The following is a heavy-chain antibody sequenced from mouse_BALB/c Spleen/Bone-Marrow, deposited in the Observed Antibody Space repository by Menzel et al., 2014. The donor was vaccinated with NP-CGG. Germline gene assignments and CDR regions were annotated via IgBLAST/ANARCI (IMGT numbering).Heavy chain of an antibody. CDR2: INPNNGGT. CDR1: GYTFTEYT. V-gene: IGHV1-18*01. J-gene: IGHJ4*01. Sequence: VQLQQSGPELVKPGASVKISCKTSGYTFTEYTMHWVKQSHGKSLEWIGSINPNNGGTNYNQKFKGKATLTVDKSSSTAYMEFRSLTSEDSAVYYCARGDGYYVYAMDYWGQGTPVTVSS. CDR3: ARGDGYYVYAMDY. D-gene: IGHD2-3*01.